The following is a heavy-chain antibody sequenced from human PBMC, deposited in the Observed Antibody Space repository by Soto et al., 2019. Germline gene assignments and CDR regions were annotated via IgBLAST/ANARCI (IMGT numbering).Heavy chain of an antibody. J-gene: IGHJ4*02. CDR2: IKSKSDGGTP. CDR3: TTLHSYGLEY. D-gene: IGHD5-18*01. CDR1: GFSFDNVW. Sequence: ESGGGLVTPGGSLRLSCATSGFSFDNVWMTCVRQAPGKGLEWFGHIKSKSDGGTPSYGAAVKGRFTISRDDAKNTVYVQMHSLKTEDTAVYYCTTLHSYGLEYWGQGALVTVSS. V-gene: IGHV3-15*01.